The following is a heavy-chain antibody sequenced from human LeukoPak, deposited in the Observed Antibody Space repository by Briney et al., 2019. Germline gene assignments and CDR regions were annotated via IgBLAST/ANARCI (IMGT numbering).Heavy chain of an antibody. CDR2: IYYSGST. J-gene: IGHJ4*02. Sequence: SETLPLTCTVSGGSVSSSGYYWGWIRQPPGKGLEWIGSIYYSGSTYYNPSLKSRVSISVDTSKNQFSLNLTSVTAADTAVYFCARPGIAAPGAFDCWGQGTLVTVSS. CDR1: GGSVSSSGYY. V-gene: IGHV4-39*01. D-gene: IGHD6-13*01. CDR3: ARPGIAAPGAFDC.